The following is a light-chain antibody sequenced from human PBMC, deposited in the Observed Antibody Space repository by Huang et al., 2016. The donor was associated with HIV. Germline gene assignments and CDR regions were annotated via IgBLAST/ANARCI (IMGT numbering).Light chain of an antibody. J-gene: IGKJ5*01. CDR2: DAS. V-gene: IGKV3-11*01. CDR3: QQRDT. Sequence: EIVLTHSPATLSLSPGERATLSCRASQSISRNLGWYQLKFGQAPRLFIYDASTLATCSPDRFSGSGSGTRFTLSISSLEPEECAVYYCQQRDTFGPGTRLEIK. CDR1: QSISRN.